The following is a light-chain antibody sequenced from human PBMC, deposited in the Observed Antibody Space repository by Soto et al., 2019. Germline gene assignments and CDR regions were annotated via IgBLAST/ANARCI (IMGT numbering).Light chain of an antibody. J-gene: IGKJ4*01. CDR3: QQYNNWPST. CDR1: QSVSRN. Sequence: EMVMTQSPATLSVSPGERATLSCRASQSVSRNLAWYQQKPGQAPRLLIYGASTRATGIPARFSGSGSGTEFTLTISSLQSEDFAVYYCQQYNNWPSTFGGGTKVEIK. CDR2: GAS. V-gene: IGKV3-15*01.